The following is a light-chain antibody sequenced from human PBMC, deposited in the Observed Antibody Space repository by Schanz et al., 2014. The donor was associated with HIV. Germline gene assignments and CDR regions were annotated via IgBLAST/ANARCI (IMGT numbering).Light chain of an antibody. J-gene: IGLJ2*01. CDR1: SSDVGGYNY. V-gene: IGLV2-8*01. CDR3: AAWDDSLSGPD. Sequence: QSALTQPPSASGSPGQSVTISCTGTSSDVGGYNYVSWYQQHPGKAPKLMIFEVSRRPSGVPDRFSGSKSGNTASLAISGLRSDDEADYYCAAWDDSLSGPDIGGGTKLTVL. CDR2: EVS.